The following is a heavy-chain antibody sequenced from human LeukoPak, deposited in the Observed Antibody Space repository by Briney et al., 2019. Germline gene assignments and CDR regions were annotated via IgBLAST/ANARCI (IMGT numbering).Heavy chain of an antibody. CDR2: MNPNSGNT. D-gene: IGHD3-22*01. CDR3: ALSLFYYNSSGYYPFDY. Sequence: ASVKVSCKASGYTFTSYDINWVRQATGQGLEWMGWMNPNSGNTGYAQKFQGRVTMTRKNYISTAYMELSSLRSEDTAVYYCALSLFYYNSSGYYPFDYWGQGTLVTVSS. V-gene: IGHV1-8*01. CDR1: GYTFTSYD. J-gene: IGHJ4*02.